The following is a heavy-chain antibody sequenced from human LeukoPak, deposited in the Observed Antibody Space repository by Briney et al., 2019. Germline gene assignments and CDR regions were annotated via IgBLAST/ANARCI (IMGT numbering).Heavy chain of an antibody. CDR3: ARAYSSSYNYYYYYMDV. CDR1: GDTFTGYY. V-gene: IGHV1-8*03. Sequence: ASVKVSCKASGDTFTGYYMHWVRQAPGQGLEWMRWMNPNSGNTGYAQKFQGRVTITRNTSISTAYMELSSLRSEDTAVYYCARAYSSSYNYYYYYMDVWGKGTTVTVSS. CDR2: MNPNSGNT. D-gene: IGHD6-13*01. J-gene: IGHJ6*03.